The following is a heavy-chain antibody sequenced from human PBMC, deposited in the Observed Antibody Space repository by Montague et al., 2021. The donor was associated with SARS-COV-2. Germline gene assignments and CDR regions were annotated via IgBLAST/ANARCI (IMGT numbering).Heavy chain of an antibody. V-gene: IGHV3-48*03. D-gene: IGHD3-22*01. CDR1: GFIFNSYA. Sequence: SLRLSCAASGFIFNSYAMNWVRQAPGKRLEWVSYISNSGDTKYYADSVKGRFTLSRDNAMNSLYLQMSSLRAEDTAVYYCARGGEDYCYDSNGFVFWGQGLLVTVSA. CDR3: ARGGEDYCYDSNGFVF. CDR2: ISNSGDTK. J-gene: IGHJ4*02.